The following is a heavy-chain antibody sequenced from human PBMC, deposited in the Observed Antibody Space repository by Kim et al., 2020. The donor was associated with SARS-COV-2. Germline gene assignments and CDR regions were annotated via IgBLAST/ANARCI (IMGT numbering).Heavy chain of an antibody. CDR3: ARERTVLRFLEWLQNDAFDI. Sequence: RFTISRDNAKNSLYLQMNSLRAEDTAVYYCARERTVLRFLEWLQNDAFDIWGQGTMVTVSS. V-gene: IGHV3-48*03. D-gene: IGHD3-3*01. J-gene: IGHJ3*02.